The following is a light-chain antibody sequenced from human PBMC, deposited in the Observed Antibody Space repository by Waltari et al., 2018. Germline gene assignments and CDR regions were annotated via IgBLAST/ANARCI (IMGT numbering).Light chain of an antibody. CDR3: QQYNGWPPWT. J-gene: IGKJ1*01. Sequence: EVVVTQSPATLSVSPGERAILPCRASQSVSSNLAWYQQKPGQAPRLLIYGASGRAIGIPARFSGSGSGTEFTLTISSLQSEDFAVYYCQQYNGWPPWTFGQGTRVEIK. V-gene: IGKV3-15*01. CDR2: GAS. CDR1: QSVSSN.